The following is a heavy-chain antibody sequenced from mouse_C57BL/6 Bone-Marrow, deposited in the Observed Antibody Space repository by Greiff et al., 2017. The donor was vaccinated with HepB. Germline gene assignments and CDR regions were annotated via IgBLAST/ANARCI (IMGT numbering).Heavy chain of an antibody. Sequence: VQLQQPGAELVRPGSSVKLSCKASGYTFTSYWMHWVKQRPIQGLEWIGNIDPSDSETHYNQKFKDKATLTVDKSSSTAHMQLSSLTSEDSAVYYCARGDGYFYYAMDYWGQGTSVTVSS. J-gene: IGHJ4*01. D-gene: IGHD2-3*01. V-gene: IGHV1-52*01. CDR2: IDPSDSET. CDR1: GYTFTSYW. CDR3: ARGDGYFYYAMDY.